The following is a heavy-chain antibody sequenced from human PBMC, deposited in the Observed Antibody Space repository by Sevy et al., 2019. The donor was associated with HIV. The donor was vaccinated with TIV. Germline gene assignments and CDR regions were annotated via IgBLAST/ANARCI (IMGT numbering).Heavy chain of an antibody. D-gene: IGHD4-17*01. V-gene: IGHV3-23*01. CDR3: ADDYGGSSECDYYGIDV. J-gene: IGHJ6*02. Sequence: GGSLRLSCVASGFPFRLYGMSWVRQAPGKGLEWVSAISGGGGDTYYADSVKGRFTISRDNSRNTLFLQMNSLRAADTAVYYCADDYGGSSECDYYGIDVWGQGTTVTVSS. CDR1: GFPFRLYG. CDR2: ISGGGGDT.